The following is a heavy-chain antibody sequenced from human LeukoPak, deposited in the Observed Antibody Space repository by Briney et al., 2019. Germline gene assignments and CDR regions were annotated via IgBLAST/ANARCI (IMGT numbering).Heavy chain of an antibody. CDR2: INSDGIGS. CDR3: GRDIATAVDY. D-gene: IGHD6-13*01. Sequence: GGSLRLSCAASGFTFRTYWMHWVRQSPGKGLVWVSRINSDGIGSSYADSVKGRFTISRDNAKNTLYLQMNSLRAEDTAIYYCGRDIATAVDYWGLGTLVTVSS. CDR1: GFTFRTYW. J-gene: IGHJ4*02. V-gene: IGHV3-74*01.